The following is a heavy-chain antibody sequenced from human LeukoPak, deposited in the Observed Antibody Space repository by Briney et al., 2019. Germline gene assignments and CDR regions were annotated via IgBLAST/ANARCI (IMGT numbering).Heavy chain of an antibody. J-gene: IGHJ3*02. CDR1: GYTFTGYY. CDR2: INPNSGGT. V-gene: IGHV1-2*02. CDR3: ARRGCSSTSCPLAFDI. D-gene: IGHD2-2*01. Sequence: GASVKVSCKASGYTFTGYYMHWVRQAPGQGLEWMGWINPNSGGTNYAQKFQGRVTLTRDTSFSTAYMELSRLRSDDTAVYYCARRGCSSTSCPLAFDIWGQGTMVTVSS.